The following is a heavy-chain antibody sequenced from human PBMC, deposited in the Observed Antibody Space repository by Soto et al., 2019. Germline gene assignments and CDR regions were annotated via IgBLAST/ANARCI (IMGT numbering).Heavy chain of an antibody. Sequence: GGLRISCARSGINFKNGSVSRVPPAPGKGLEWVGRIKSKTDGGTTDYAAPVKGRFTISRDDSKNTLYLQMNSLKTEDTAVYYCTTFMVRGAPYYYYFLDVWGKGTTVTVSS. CDR1: GINFKNGS. V-gene: IGHV3-15*01. CDR3: TTFMVRGAPYYYYFLDV. J-gene: IGHJ6*03. D-gene: IGHD3-10*01. CDR2: IKSKTDGGTT.